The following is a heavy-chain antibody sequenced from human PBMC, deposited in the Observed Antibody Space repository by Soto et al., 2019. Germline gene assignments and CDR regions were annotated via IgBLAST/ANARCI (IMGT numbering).Heavy chain of an antibody. CDR3: ARGSYCSSTSCYNWFDP. J-gene: IGHJ5*02. V-gene: IGHV1-2*04. Sequence: ASVKVSCKASGYTFTGYYMHWMRQAPGQGLEWMGWINPNSGGTNYAQKFQGWVTMTRDTSISTAYMELSRLRSDDTAVYYCARGSYCSSTSCYNWFDPWGQGTLVTVSS. CDR1: GYTFTGYY. CDR2: INPNSGGT. D-gene: IGHD2-2*01.